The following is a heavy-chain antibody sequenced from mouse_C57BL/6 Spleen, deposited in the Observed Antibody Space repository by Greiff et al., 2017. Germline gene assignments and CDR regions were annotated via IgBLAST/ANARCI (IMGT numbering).Heavy chain of an antibody. J-gene: IGHJ4*01. V-gene: IGHV1-7*01. CDR1: GYTFTSYW. Sequence: VPLQQSGAELAKPGASVKLSCKASGYTFTSYWMHWVKQRPGQGLEWIGYINPRSGYTKYNQKFKDKATLTADKSSSTAYMQLSSLTYEDSAVYYCAIPSMVTTYAMDYWGQGTSVTVSS. CDR2: INPRSGYT. CDR3: AIPSMVTTYAMDY. D-gene: IGHD2-2*01.